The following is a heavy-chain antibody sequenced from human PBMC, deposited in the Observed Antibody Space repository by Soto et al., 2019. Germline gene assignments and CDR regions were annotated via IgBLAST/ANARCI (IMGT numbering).Heavy chain of an antibody. V-gene: IGHV1-69*13. Sequence: VASVKVSCKASGGTFSSYAISWVRQAPGQGLEWMGGIIPIFGTANYAQKFQGRVTITADESTSTAYMELSSLRSEDTAVYYCARGRLRWYYRDAFDIWGQGTMVTVSS. D-gene: IGHD4-17*01. CDR2: IIPIFGTA. CDR1: GGTFSSYA. J-gene: IGHJ3*02. CDR3: ARGRLRWYYRDAFDI.